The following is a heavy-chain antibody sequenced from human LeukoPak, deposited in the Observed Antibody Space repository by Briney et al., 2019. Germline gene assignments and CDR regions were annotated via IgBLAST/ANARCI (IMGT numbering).Heavy chain of an antibody. CDR2: ISPTGSTT. CDR1: GFSFSGHW. J-gene: IGHJ4*02. Sequence: GGSLRLSCTASGFSFSGHWMHWARQLPGKGLVWVSRISPTGSTTSYADSVKGRFTVSRDNAKNTLYLQVYNLRAEDTAVYYCARGPNSNWSGLDFWGQGTLLTVSS. D-gene: IGHD6-6*01. CDR3: ARGPNSNWSGLDF. V-gene: IGHV3-74*01.